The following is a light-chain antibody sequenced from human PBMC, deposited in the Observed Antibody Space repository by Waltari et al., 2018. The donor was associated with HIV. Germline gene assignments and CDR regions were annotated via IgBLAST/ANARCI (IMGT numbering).Light chain of an antibody. Sequence: QLVVTQSPSASASLGGSVKLTCTLRSGLSSYAIAWHQQRAEQGVRYLMKADADGSHAQGDGIPNRCSGSKSGAEPYLTISSLQSEDEADTYCQTWGDGIVVFGGGTKLSVL. CDR1: SGLSSYA. J-gene: IGLJ2*01. CDR3: QTWGDGIVV. V-gene: IGLV4-69*01. CDR2: ADADGSH.